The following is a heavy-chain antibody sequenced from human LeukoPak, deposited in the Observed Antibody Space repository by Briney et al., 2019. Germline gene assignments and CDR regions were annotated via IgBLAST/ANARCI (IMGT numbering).Heavy chain of an antibody. CDR1: GFTFSSYA. Sequence: PGGSLRLSCAASGFTFSSYAMHWVRQAPGKGLEYVSAISSNGGSTYYANSVKGRFTISRDNSKNTLYLQMNSLRAEDTAVYYCAKDREYYGSGSLFAIDYWGQGTLVTVSS. V-gene: IGHV3-64*01. CDR3: AKDREYYGSGSLFAIDY. CDR2: ISSNGGST. D-gene: IGHD3-10*01. J-gene: IGHJ4*02.